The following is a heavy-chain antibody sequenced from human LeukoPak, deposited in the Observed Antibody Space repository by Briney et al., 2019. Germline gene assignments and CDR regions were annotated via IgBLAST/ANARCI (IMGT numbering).Heavy chain of an antibody. J-gene: IGHJ5*02. CDR2: VSYDGSIR. CDR1: EFSFSNFA. Sequence: GGSLRLSCAASEFSFSNFAMYWVCQPPGKGLEWLAVVSYDGSIRYYADSVKGRFTISRDNSNNTLHLQMNSLRPDDLALYYCAREDNPLWFDPWGQGTLVTVSS. V-gene: IGHV3-30*04. CDR3: AREDNPLWFDP. D-gene: IGHD1-1*01.